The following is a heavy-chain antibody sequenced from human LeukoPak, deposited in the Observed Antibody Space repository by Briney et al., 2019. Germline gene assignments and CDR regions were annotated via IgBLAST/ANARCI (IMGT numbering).Heavy chain of an antibody. V-gene: IGHV4-39*01. J-gene: IGHJ3*02. Sequence: PSETLSLTCTVPGGSISSSSYYWGWIRQPPGKGLEWIGSIYYSGSTYYNPSLKSRVTISVDTSKNQFSLKLSSVTAADTAVYYCARQLYAFDIWGQGTMVTVSS. CDR1: GGSISSSSYY. CDR2: IYYSGST. CDR3: ARQLYAFDI.